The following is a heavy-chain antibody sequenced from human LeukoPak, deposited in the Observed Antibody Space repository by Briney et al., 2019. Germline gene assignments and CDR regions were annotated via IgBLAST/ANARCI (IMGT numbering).Heavy chain of an antibody. J-gene: IGHJ5*02. Sequence: GESLKISCKGSGYSFTSYWIGWVRQMPGKGLEWMGIIYPGDSDTRYSPSFQGQVTISAGKSISTAFLQWSSLKASDTAIYYCARHGKLSTSRNWLDPWGQGTLVTVSS. D-gene: IGHD1-1*01. CDR1: GYSFTSYW. CDR2: IYPGDSDT. V-gene: IGHV5-51*01. CDR3: ARHGKLSTSRNWLDP.